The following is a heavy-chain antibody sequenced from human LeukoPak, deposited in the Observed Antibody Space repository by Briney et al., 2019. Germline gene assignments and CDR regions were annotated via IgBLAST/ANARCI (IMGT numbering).Heavy chain of an antibody. V-gene: IGHV1-2*02. J-gene: IGHJ4*02. D-gene: IGHD1-26*01. CDR2: INPNSGGT. CDR1: GYTFTGYY. CDR3: AGGKWQLPRAFGY. Sequence: ASVKVSCKASGYTFTGYYMHWVRQAPGQGLEWMGWINPNSGGTDYAQKFQGRVTMTRDTSISTAYMELSRLRSDDTALYYCAGGKWQLPRAFGYWGQGTLVTVSS.